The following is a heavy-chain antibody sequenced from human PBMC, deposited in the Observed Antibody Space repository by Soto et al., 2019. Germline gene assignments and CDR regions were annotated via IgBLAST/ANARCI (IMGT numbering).Heavy chain of an antibody. D-gene: IGHD2-2*01. V-gene: IGHV3-11*06. CDR2: ISSTSSYI. CDR3: VRRWGYCSRSSCPGLDY. CDR1: GFSFSDYY. Sequence: QVRLVESGGGLVKPGGSLRLSCAASGFSFSDYYMSWIRQAPGKGLEWVSYISSTSSYIDYADSVKGRFTISRDNARNSVYLQMNSLRADDTAVYYCVRRWGYCSRSSCPGLDYWGQGTLVTVSS. J-gene: IGHJ4*02.